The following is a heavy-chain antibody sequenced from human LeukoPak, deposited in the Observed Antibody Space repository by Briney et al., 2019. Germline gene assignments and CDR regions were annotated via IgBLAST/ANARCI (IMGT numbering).Heavy chain of an antibody. Sequence: GGSLRLSCAASGFTFSSYAMSWVRQAPGKGLEWVSAISGSGGSTYYADSVKGRFTISRDNSKNTLYLQMNSLRAEDTAVYYCAKDLRSYDFWSGYSFDYWGQGTLVTVSS. D-gene: IGHD3-3*01. CDR2: ISGSGGST. CDR3: AKDLRSYDFWSGYSFDY. J-gene: IGHJ4*02. V-gene: IGHV3-23*01. CDR1: GFTFSSYA.